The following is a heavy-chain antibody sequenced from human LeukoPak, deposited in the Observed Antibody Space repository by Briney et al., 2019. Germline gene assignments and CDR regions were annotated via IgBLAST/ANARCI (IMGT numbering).Heavy chain of an antibody. V-gene: IGHV3-33*01. CDR3: ARGSVEDIVVVPAARPYYYYGMDV. CDR1: GFTFSSYG. J-gene: IGHJ6*02. D-gene: IGHD2-2*01. Sequence: GGSLRLSCAASGFTFSSYGMHWVRQAPGKGLEWVAVIWYDGSNKYYADSVKGRFTISRDNSKNTLYLQMNSPRAEDTAVYYCARGSVEDIVVVPAARPYYYYGMDVWGQGTTVTVSS. CDR2: IWYDGSNK.